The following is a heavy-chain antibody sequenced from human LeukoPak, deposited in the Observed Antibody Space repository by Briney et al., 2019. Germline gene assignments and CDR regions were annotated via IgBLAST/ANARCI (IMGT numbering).Heavy chain of an antibody. CDR2: ISYDGSNK. V-gene: IGHV3-30-3*01. CDR1: GLTFSSNA. CDR3: ARDLADSSGYYTPLYY. Sequence: GGSLKPSCAAPGLTFSSNARHGSRKAPGRGLEGVAVISYDGSNKYYADSVKGRFTISRDNSKNTLYLQMNSLRAEDTAVYYCARDLADSSGYYTPLYYWGQGTLVTVSS. D-gene: IGHD3-22*01. J-gene: IGHJ4*02.